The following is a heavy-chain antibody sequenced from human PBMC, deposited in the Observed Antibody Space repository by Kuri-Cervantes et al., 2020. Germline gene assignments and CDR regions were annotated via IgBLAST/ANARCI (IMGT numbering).Heavy chain of an antibody. V-gene: IGHV6-1*01. CDR2: TYYRSKRYN. CDR1: GDSVSSNSAA. J-gene: IGHJ4*02. D-gene: IGHD6-19*01. Sequence: LRLSCAISGDSVSSNSAAWNWIRQSPSRGLEWLGRTYYRSKRYNDYAVSVKSRITINPDTSKNQFSLQLNSVTPEDTAVYYCARGNWIAVAGTAIFDYWGQGTLVTVSS. CDR3: ARGNWIAVAGTAIFDY.